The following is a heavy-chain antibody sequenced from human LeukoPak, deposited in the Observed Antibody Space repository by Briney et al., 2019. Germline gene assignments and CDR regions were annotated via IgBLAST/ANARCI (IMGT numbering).Heavy chain of an antibody. CDR3: AGRGSSSGTFDT. CDR2: IYTSGGT. D-gene: IGHD3-10*01. V-gene: IGHV4-61*02. J-gene: IGHJ3*02. CDR1: GGSITNLDYY. Sequence: RPSETLSLTCTVSGGSITNLDYYWTWIRQPAGKRLEWIGRIYTSGGTNYNPSLKSRVTMSVDRSKNEISLHLASLTAADTAPYYCAGRGSSSGTFDTWGPGTFVTVSS.